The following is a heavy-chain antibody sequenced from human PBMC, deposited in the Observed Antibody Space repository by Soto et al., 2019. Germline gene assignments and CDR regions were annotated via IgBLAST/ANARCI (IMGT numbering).Heavy chain of an antibody. CDR2: ISGSGDST. CDR1: GFTFSNYA. CDR3: AKRGLGYCSTTSCRGRWFDP. V-gene: IGHV3-23*01. D-gene: IGHD2-2*01. Sequence: GGSLRLSCAASGFTFSNYAMSWVRQAPGKGLEWVSAISGSGDSTYYADSVKGRFTISRDNSKNTLYLQMDSLRAEDTAVYYCAKRGLGYCSTTSCRGRWFDPWGRGTLVTVSS. J-gene: IGHJ5*02.